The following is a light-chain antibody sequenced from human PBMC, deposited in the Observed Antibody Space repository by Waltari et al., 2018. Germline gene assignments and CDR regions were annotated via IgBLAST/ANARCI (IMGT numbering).Light chain of an antibody. CDR3: NSYTGSSSWV. CDR2: DVS. CDR1: SSDVGFYNY. Sequence: QSALTQPASVSGSPGQSITISCYGTSSDVGFYNYVSWYQQHPGKAPKLIVYDVSERPSVVSDRFSGSKSGNTAALSISGLQAEDDAVYYCNSYTGSSSWVFGGGTKVTVL. V-gene: IGLV2-14*01. J-gene: IGLJ3*02.